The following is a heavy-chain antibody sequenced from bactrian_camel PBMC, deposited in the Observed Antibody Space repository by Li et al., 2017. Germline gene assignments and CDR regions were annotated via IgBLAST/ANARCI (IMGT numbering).Heavy chain of an antibody. Sequence: HVQLVESGGGSVQAGGSLTLSCVASGSTWYTRYCMGWFRQVPGKEREGLATIYTPGAYTQYADSVKGRFTISQDTADSTVYLQMDSLEPEDTAMYYRAAAHWGGRCFPAAGYWGQGTQVTVS. J-gene: IGHJ6*01. CDR2: IYTPGAYT. CDR3: AAAHWGGRCFPAAGY. V-gene: IGHV3S1*01. D-gene: IGHD5*01. CDR1: GSTWYTRYC.